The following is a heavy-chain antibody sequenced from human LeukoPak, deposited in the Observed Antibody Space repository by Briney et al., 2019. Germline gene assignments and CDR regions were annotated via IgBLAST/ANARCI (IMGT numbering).Heavy chain of an antibody. CDR2: ITLSGGST. D-gene: IGHD2-2*01. V-gene: IGHV3-23*01. CDR1: GFTFSYYD. CDR3: AKRGNPAVGHHYLDV. J-gene: IGHJ6*03. Sequence: PGGSLRLSCAASGFTFSYYDMSWVCQAPGKGLEWVASITLSGGSTFYADSVKGRFTISRDNSKNTLYLQMNSLSAEDTAVYYCAKRGNPAVGHHYLDVWGKGTTVSVSS.